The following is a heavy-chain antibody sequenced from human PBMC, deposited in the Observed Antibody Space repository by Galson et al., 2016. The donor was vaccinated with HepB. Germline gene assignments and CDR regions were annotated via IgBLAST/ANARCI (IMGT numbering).Heavy chain of an antibody. V-gene: IGHV1-24*01. Sequence: SVKVSCKVSGHTLTKLSIHWVRQAPGKGLEWMGSFDPEDGEAVYAQNFRDRVTMTEDSSRDTFYMALSSLRSEDTAVYYCAILPWWELLPGDFDYWGQGTLVTVSS. CDR2: FDPEDGEA. D-gene: IGHD2-15*01. CDR1: GHTLTKLS. J-gene: IGHJ4*02. CDR3: AILPWWELLPGDFDY.